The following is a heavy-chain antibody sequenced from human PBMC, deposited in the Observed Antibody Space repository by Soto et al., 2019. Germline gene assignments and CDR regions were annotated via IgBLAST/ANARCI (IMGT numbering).Heavy chain of an antibody. J-gene: IGHJ5*02. CDR2: IHHSGST. V-gene: IGHV4-4*02. CDR1: GGSISSNNW. D-gene: IGHD2-2*01. Sequence: QVQLQESGPGLEKHSGTLSLTCAVSGGSISSNNWWNWVRQPPGKGLEWIGEIHHSGSTNYNPYLQSRVNITVDKSKNKFALKLNSVTAADTAVYYCARARQYCSSSSCSLDPWGKGTLVTVSS. CDR3: ARARQYCSSSSCSLDP.